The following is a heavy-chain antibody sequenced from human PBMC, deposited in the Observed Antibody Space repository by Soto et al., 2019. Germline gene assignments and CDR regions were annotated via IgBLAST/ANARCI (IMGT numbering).Heavy chain of an antibody. Sequence: QAQLVQSWAEVKKPGASVKVSCKASGYTFTGYDINWVRQATGQGIEWMGWMNPNSGNTGYAQNFQGRVTMTRDNSITTAYMELTSLRDDDSAVYYCAGEKVGTTGIDFWGQGTLVTVSS. V-gene: IGHV1-8*01. CDR3: AGEKVGTTGIDF. D-gene: IGHD1-26*01. J-gene: IGHJ4*02. CDR2: MNPNSGNT. CDR1: GYTFTGYD.